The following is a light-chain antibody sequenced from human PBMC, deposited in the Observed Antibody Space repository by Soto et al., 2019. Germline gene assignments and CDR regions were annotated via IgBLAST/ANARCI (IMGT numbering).Light chain of an antibody. CDR2: DAS. CDR3: RHYNNWPPET. J-gene: IGKJ1*01. V-gene: IGKV3-15*01. Sequence: EIVMTQSPATLSVSPGERATLSCRASQSVSSRLAWYQQKRGQAPRLLIYDASTRATGIPARFSGSGSGTEFNLTISSLQSEDFAIYYCRHYNNWPPETFGQGTK. CDR1: QSVSSR.